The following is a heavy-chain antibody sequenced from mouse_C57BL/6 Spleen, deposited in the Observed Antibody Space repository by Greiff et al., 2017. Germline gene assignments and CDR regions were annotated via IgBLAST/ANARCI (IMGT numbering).Heavy chain of an antibody. CDR2: INPNYGTT. Sequence: EVQLQQSGPELVKPGASVKISCKASGYSFTDYNMNWVKQSNGKSLEWIGVINPNYGTTSYNQKFKGKATLTVDQSSSTAYMQLNSLTSEDSAIYYCARETLLVSYWYFDVWGTGTTVTVSS. D-gene: IGHD2-12*01. CDR1: GYSFTDYN. J-gene: IGHJ1*03. CDR3: ARETLLVSYWYFDV. V-gene: IGHV1-39*01.